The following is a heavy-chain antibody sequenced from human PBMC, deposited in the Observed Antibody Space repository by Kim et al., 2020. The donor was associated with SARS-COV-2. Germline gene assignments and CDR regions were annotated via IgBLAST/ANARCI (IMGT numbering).Heavy chain of an antibody. J-gene: IGHJ4*02. CDR1: GFTVSSNY. Sequence: GGSLRLSCAASGFTVSSNYMSWVRQAPGKGLEWVSTIYGDGRTYYADSVKGRFTISRDSSKNTLYFQMDSLRADDTAVYYCARVRGIYSNWGQGTLVTVSS. D-gene: IGHD1-26*01. CDR3: ARVRGIYSN. V-gene: IGHV3-53*01. CDR2: IYGDGRT.